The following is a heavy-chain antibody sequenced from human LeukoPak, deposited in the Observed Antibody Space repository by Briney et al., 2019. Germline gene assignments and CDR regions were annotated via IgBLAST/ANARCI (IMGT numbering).Heavy chain of an antibody. D-gene: IGHD1-26*01. CDR2: IRYDGSNK. CDR1: GFTFSNFG. CDR3: AKRDTGSYKIDP. J-gene: IGHJ5*02. Sequence: PGGSLRLSCAASGFTFSNFGMHWARQAPGKGLEWVAFIRYDGSNKYYADSVKGRFTISRDNSDNTPYLQMNSLRAEDTAVYYCAKRDTGSYKIDPWGQGTLVTVSS. V-gene: IGHV3-30*02.